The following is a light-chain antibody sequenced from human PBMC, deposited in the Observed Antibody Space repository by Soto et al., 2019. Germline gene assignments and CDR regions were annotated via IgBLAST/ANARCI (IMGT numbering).Light chain of an antibody. J-gene: IGKJ1*01. CDR2: DAS. Sequence: DIQMTQSPSTLSASVGDRVTITCRASQSINTWLAWYQQKPGKAPNLLIYDASSLESGVPSRFSGSGSGTEFTLTISSLQPDDVATYYCQQYNNLWTFGQGTKVDIK. CDR1: QSINTW. V-gene: IGKV1-5*01. CDR3: QQYNNLWT.